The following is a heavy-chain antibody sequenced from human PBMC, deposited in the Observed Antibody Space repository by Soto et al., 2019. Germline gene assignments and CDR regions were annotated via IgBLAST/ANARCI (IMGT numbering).Heavy chain of an antibody. CDR2: IYTSGST. V-gene: IGHV4-4*07. D-gene: IGHD2-2*01. J-gene: IGHJ5*02. CDR1: GGSISSYY. Sequence: QVQLQESGPGLVKPSETLSLTCTVSGGSISSYYWSWIRQPAGKGLEWIGRIYTSGSTNYHPSLKSRVTLSVDTSKTHFSLKLSSVTAADTAVYYCARARWDIVVVPAANSLFGWFDHWGQGTLVTVSS. CDR3: ARARWDIVVVPAANSLFGWFDH.